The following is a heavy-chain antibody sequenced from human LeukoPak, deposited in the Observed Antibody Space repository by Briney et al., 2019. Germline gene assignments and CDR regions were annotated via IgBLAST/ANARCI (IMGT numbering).Heavy chain of an antibody. V-gene: IGHV1-8*01. CDR2: MNPNSGNT. CDR1: GYTFTSYD. D-gene: IGHD3-16*02. J-gene: IGHJ4*02. CDR3: ARQNYDYVWGSYRYDY. Sequence: ASVKVSCKASGYTFTSYDINWVRQATGQGLEWMGWMNPNSGNTGYAQKFQGRVTMTRNTSIGTAYMELSSLRSEDTAVYYCARQNYDYVWGSYRYDYWGQGTLVTVSS.